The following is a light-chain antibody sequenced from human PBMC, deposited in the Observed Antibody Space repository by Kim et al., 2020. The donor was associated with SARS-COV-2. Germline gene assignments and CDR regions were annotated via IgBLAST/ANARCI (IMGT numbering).Light chain of an antibody. J-gene: IGKJ2*01. Sequence: EIVMTQSPGTLSVSPGKRAAVSCRASESVSDNLAWYQQRPGQAPRLLIYDASTRAAGFPARFSGSGSGTEFTLTISSLQSEDFAVYYCQQYNNWPYTFGQGTKLEI. V-gene: IGKV3-15*01. CDR3: QQYNNWPYT. CDR2: DAS. CDR1: ESVSDN.